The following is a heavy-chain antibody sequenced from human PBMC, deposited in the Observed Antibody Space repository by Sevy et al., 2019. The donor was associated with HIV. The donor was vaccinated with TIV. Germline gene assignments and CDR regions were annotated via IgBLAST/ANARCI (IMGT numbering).Heavy chain of an antibody. D-gene: IGHD4-17*01. V-gene: IGHV3-48*02. J-gene: IGHJ4*02. CDR2: ISSSSSTI. CDR1: GFTFSSYS. Sequence: GGSLRLSCAASGFTFSSYSMNWVRQAPGKGLEWVSYISSSSSTIYYADSVKGRFTISRDNAKNSLYLQMNSLRDEDTAVYYWARDNNHHYGDYGGIDYWGQGTLVTVSS. CDR3: ARDNNHHYGDYGGIDY.